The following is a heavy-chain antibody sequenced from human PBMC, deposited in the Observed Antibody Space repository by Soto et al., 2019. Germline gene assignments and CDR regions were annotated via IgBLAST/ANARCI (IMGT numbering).Heavy chain of an antibody. CDR2: IYYSGRT. CDR1: CYSIRTISYH. V-gene: IGHV4-39*01. Sequence: PSDTLSLTYTCSCYSIRTISYHWGRLRHLPGKALEWIGSIYYSGRTYYNPYIKSRVNISINTSKNQFPVKLSSVTTADRAVYYCARLATMILAKDAFDIWVEGTMVT. D-gene: IGHD3-22*01. J-gene: IGHJ3*02. CDR3: ARLATMILAKDAFDI.